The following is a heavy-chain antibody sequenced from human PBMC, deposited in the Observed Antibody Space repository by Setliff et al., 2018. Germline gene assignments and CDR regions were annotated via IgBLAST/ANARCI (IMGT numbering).Heavy chain of an antibody. CDR3: ARDNTILGATDH. D-gene: IGHD1-26*01. V-gene: IGHV4-34*01. J-gene: IGHJ5*02. CDR2: INHSGTT. Sequence: PSETLSLTCTVYGVSFSDYYWGWVRQSPGKGLDWIGEINHSGTTNYDPSLEGRISISVDTSKRQFSLKLSSVTAADMAVYYCARDNTILGATDHWGQGTLVTVSS. CDR1: GVSFSDYY.